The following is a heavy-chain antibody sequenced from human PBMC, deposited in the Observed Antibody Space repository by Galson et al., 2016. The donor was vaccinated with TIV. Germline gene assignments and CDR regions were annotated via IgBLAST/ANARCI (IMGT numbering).Heavy chain of an antibody. J-gene: IGHJ4*02. CDR3: AREMREWHDSSGFHILFDY. CDR2: INPKSGDT. V-gene: IGHV1-2*02. Sequence: SVKVSCKASGYTFTDYYIHWVRQAPGQGLEWMGWINPKSGDTKYAQKFEGRVTMTRDTSISTVFMELSSLIYDDTAVYYCAREMREWHDSSGFHILFDYWGQGTLVTVSS. D-gene: IGHD3-22*01. CDR1: GYTFTDYY.